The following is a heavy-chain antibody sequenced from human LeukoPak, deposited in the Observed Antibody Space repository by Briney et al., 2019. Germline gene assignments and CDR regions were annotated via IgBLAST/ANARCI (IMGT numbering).Heavy chain of an antibody. V-gene: IGHV4-39*01. Sequence: SETLSLTCTVSGGSITSSSYYWGWIRQPPEKGLEWIGNIYYSGSAYYNPSLKSRVTISVDTSKNQFSLKLSSVTAADTAVYYCARGIAVAGSAFDIWGQGTMVTVSS. CDR2: IYYSGSA. CDR3: ARGIAVAGSAFDI. J-gene: IGHJ3*02. CDR1: GGSITSSSYY. D-gene: IGHD6-19*01.